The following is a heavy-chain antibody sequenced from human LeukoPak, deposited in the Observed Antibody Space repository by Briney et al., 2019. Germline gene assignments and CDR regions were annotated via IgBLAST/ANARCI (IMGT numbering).Heavy chain of an antibody. V-gene: IGHV4-34*01. CDR2: INHSGST. D-gene: IGHD4-17*01. Sequence: PSETLSLTCAVYGGSFSGYYWSWIRQPPGKGLEWIGEINHSGSTNYNPSLKSRVTISVDTSKNQFSLKLSSVTAADTAVYYCARSNYGDYPYWGQGTLVTVSS. CDR1: GGSFSGYY. J-gene: IGHJ4*02. CDR3: ARSNYGDYPY.